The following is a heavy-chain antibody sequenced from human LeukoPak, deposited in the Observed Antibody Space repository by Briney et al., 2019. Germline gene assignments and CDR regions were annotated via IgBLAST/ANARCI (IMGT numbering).Heavy chain of an antibody. V-gene: IGHV4-59*01. Sequence: SETLSLTCTVSGGSIRSYYWSWIRQPPGKGLKWIGYVYYTGGTNYNPSLRSRVTISVDTSKNQFSLKLSSVTAADTALYYCARVDSSGWYFDYWGQGNLVTVSS. CDR1: GGSIRSYY. CDR3: ARVDSSGWYFDY. J-gene: IGHJ4*02. CDR2: VYYTGGT. D-gene: IGHD6-19*01.